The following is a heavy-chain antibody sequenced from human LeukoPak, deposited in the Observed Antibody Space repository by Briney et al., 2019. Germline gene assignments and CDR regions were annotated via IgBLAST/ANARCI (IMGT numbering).Heavy chain of an antibody. Sequence: ASVKISCKASGYIFTNYYLYWVRQAPGQGLEWMGVINPVGGVTTYAQKLQGRVTMTTDTSTSTAYMELRSLRSDDTAVYYCARGQRGYSYPNDYWGQGTLVTVSS. CDR3: ARGQRGYSYPNDY. J-gene: IGHJ4*02. D-gene: IGHD5-18*01. CDR1: GYIFTNYY. CDR2: INPVGGVT. V-gene: IGHV1-46*01.